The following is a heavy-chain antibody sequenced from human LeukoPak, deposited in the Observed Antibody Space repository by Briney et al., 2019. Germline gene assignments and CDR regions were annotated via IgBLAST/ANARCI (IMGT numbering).Heavy chain of an antibody. V-gene: IGHV4-30-2*01. Sequence: PSQTLSLTCTVSGDSISSGGYYWSWIRQPPGKGLEWIGYIYHSGNTYHNPSLESRVTISVDTSKNQFSLRMSSVTAADTAVYYCARLRSGGNYYYYYMDVWGKGTTVTVSS. CDR3: ARLRSGGNYYYYYMDV. CDR1: GDSISSGGYY. D-gene: IGHD3-16*01. CDR2: IYHSGNT. J-gene: IGHJ6*03.